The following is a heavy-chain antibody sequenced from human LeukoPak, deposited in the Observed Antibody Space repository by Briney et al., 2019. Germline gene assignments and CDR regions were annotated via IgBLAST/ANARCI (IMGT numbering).Heavy chain of an antibody. CDR1: GGTFGSYA. D-gene: IGHD6-13*01. CDR2: IIPILGIA. Sequence: EASVKVSCKASGGTFGSYAISWVRQAPGQGLEWMGRIIPILGIANYAQKFQGRVTITADKSTSTAYMELSSLRSEDTAVYYCARGRDSSSWTGYFDYWGQGTLVTVSS. CDR3: ARGRDSSSWTGYFDY. V-gene: IGHV1-69*04. J-gene: IGHJ4*02.